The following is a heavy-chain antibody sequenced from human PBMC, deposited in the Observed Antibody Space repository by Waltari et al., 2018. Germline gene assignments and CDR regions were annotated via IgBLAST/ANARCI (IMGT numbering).Heavy chain of an antibody. D-gene: IGHD2-2*01. CDR1: GGSISSSSYY. Sequence: QLQLQESGPGLVKPSETLSLTCTVSGGSISSSSYYWGWLRQPPGKGLEWIGSIYYSGSTYYNPSLKSRVTISVDTSKNQFSLKLSSVTAADTAVYYCASPLGYCSSTSCWYDAFDIWGQGTMVTVSS. V-gene: IGHV4-39*07. CDR2: IYYSGST. CDR3: ASPLGYCSSTSCWYDAFDI. J-gene: IGHJ3*02.